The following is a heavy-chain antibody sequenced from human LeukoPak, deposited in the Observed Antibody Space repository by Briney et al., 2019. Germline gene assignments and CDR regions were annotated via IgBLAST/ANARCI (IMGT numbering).Heavy chain of an antibody. Sequence: PGGSLRLSCAASGFTFSSYSMNWVRQAPGKGLEWVSSISSSSSYIYYADSVKGRFTISRDNAKNSLYLQMNSLRAEDTAVYYCARDLSRINDAFDIWGQGTMVTVSS. CDR3: ARDLSRINDAFDI. D-gene: IGHD1-14*01. CDR2: ISSSSSYI. J-gene: IGHJ3*02. V-gene: IGHV3-21*01. CDR1: GFTFSSYS.